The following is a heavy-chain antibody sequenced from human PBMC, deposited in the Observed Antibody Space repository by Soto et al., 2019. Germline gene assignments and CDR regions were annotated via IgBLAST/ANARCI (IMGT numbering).Heavy chain of an antibody. CDR3: AKEGAIPGEVDA. CDR1: GFIFTDWF. D-gene: IGHD2-21*01. Sequence: HLAQSGPEVKRPGASVKISCKASGFIFTDWFMHWVRQAPGQGPEWMGIINTSGGNSIYSQKFQDRVTMTRDTSTSTLYLELTSLTSAGTAVYYCAKEGAIPGEVDAWGQGTLVTVSS. V-gene: IGHV1-46*01. CDR2: INTSGGNS. J-gene: IGHJ1*01.